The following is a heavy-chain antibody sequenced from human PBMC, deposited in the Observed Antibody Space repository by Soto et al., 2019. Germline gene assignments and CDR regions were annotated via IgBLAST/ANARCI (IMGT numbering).Heavy chain of an antibody. CDR1: VFTFSSYG. J-gene: IGHJ4*02. CDR3: AKTFLIAAAGTYQGDY. D-gene: IGHD6-13*01. CDR2: ISYDGSNK. Sequence: QVQLVESGGGVVQPGRSLRLSCAASVFTFSSYGMHWVRQAPGKGLEWVAVISYDGSNKYYADSVKGRFTISRDNSKNTLYLQMNSLRAEDTAVYYCAKTFLIAAAGTYQGDYWGQGTLVTVSS. V-gene: IGHV3-30*18.